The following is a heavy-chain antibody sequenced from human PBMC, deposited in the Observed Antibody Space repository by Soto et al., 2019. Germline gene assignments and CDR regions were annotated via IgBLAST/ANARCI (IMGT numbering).Heavy chain of an antibody. J-gene: IGHJ6*02. Sequence: SLRLSCTASGFTFGDYAMSWFRQAPGKGLEWVGFIRSKAYGGTTEYAASVKGRFTISRDDSKSIAYLQMNSLKTEDTAVYYCTRRGSGGYYYYGMDVWGQGTTVTVSS. V-gene: IGHV3-49*03. D-gene: IGHD1-26*01. CDR3: TRRGSGGYYYYGMDV. CDR2: IRSKAYGGTT. CDR1: GFTFGDYA.